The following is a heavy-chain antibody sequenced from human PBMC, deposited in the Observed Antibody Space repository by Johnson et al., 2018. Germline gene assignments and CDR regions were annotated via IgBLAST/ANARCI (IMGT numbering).Heavy chain of an antibody. CDR3: AREEDAFDI. CDR1: GFTFSSYG. CDR2: IWFDGSNK. J-gene: IGHJ3*02. Sequence: GGVVQPGRSLRLSCAASGFTFSSYGMHWVRLAPGKGLEWVAVIWFDGSNKYYADSVKGRFTISRDNSKNTLYLQMNSLRAEDTAGYYCAREEDAFDIWGQGTMVTVSS. V-gene: IGHV3-33*01.